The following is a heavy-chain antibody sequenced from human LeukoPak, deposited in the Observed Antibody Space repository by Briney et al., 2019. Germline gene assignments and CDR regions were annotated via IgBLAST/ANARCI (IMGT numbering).Heavy chain of an antibody. Sequence: SQTLSLTCTVSGDSISSGDYYWSWIRQPAGKGLEWIGYIYYSGSTNYNPSFKSRVTISVDTSKNQFSLKLSSVTAADTAVYYCAGHKWRLHQYQPWGQGTLVTVSS. D-gene: IGHD2-2*01. J-gene: IGHJ5*02. CDR2: IYYSGST. CDR3: AGHKWRLHQYQP. CDR1: GDSISSGDYY. V-gene: IGHV4-61*10.